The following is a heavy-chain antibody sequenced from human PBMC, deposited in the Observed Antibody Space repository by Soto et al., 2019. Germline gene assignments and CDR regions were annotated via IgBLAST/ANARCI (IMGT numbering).Heavy chain of an antibody. D-gene: IGHD6-6*01. CDR3: ARVEGSASSPED. J-gene: IGHJ1*01. CDR2: INPSRGDT. CDR1: GYTFTAYY. Sequence: ASVKVSCKASGYTFTAYYVHWVRRAPGQGLEWIGWINPSRGDTKYAQKFQGRVTMTRDTSITTAYMELSRLKSDDTAIYYCARVEGSASSPEDWGQGTLVTVSS. V-gene: IGHV1-2*02.